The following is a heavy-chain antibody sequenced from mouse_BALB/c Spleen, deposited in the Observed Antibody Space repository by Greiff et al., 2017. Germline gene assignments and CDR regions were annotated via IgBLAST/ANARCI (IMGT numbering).Heavy chain of an antibody. CDR2: ISSGGSYT. D-gene: IGHD2-3*01. CDR3: ARDGYYVAY. Sequence: EVQLVESGGGLVKPGGSLKLSCAASGFTFSSYAMSWVRQSPEKRLEWVAAISSGGSYTYYPDTVTGRFTISRDNAKNTLYLEMGGLRSGDTAMYYCARDGYYVAYWGQGTLVTVSA. J-gene: IGHJ3*01. V-gene: IGHV5-9-4*01. CDR1: GFTFSSYA.